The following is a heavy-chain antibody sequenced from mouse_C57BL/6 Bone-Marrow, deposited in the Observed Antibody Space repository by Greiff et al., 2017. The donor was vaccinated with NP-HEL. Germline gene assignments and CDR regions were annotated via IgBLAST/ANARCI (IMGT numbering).Heavy chain of an antibody. CDR3: ARTGLLYYAMDY. V-gene: IGHV1-52*01. J-gene: IGHJ4*01. CDR2: IDPSDSET. D-gene: IGHD3-1*01. Sequence: PIQGLEWIGNIDPSDSETHYNQKFKDKATLTVDKSSSTAYMQLSSLTSEDSAVYYCARTGLLYYAMDYWGQGTSVTVSS.